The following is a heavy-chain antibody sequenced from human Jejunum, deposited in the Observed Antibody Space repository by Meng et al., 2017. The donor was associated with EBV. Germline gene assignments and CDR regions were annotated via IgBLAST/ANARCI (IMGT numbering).Heavy chain of an antibody. V-gene: IGHV3-11*01. Sequence: QVQLVESGGGLVKRGGSLRLSCAASGFSLSDFYMTWIRQAPGKGLEWVSYISGSGSDISYRDSVKGRFTVSRDNAKNSLYLQMSSLRAEDTAVYYCARTARTPDSWGQGTLVTVSS. J-gene: IGHJ4*02. CDR3: ARTARTPDS. CDR1: GFSLSDFY. D-gene: IGHD6-6*01. CDR2: ISGSGSDI.